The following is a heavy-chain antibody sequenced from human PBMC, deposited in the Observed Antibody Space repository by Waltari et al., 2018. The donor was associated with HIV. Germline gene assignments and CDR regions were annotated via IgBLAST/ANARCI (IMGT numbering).Heavy chain of an antibody. Sequence: EVQLVESGGGLVQPGRSLRLSCAASGFTFDDYAMHGVRQAPGKGLEWVSGISWNSGTIGYADSVKGRFTISRDNAKNSLYLQMNSLRAEDTALYYCAKDKRSGYGGNSVWYFDLWGRGTLVTVSS. V-gene: IGHV3-9*01. CDR1: GFTFDDYA. J-gene: IGHJ2*01. CDR3: AKDKRSGYGGNSVWYFDL. D-gene: IGHD4-17*01. CDR2: ISWNSGTI.